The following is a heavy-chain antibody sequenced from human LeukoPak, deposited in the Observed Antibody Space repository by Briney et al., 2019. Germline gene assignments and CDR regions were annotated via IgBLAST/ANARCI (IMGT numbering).Heavy chain of an antibody. CDR3: ARDRQELFDY. Sequence: SETLSLTCGVSGYSISSGYYWGWIRQPPGKGLEWIGSVYHSGSTYYNPSLKSRVTMSVDTSKNQFSLKLSSVTAADTAVYYCARDRQELFDYWGQGTLVAVSS. CDR2: VYHSGST. D-gene: IGHD1-26*01. V-gene: IGHV4-38-2*02. CDR1: GYSISSGYY. J-gene: IGHJ4*02.